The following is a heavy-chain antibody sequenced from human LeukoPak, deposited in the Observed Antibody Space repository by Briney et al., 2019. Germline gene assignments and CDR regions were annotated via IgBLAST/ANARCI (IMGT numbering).Heavy chain of an antibody. J-gene: IGHJ4*02. D-gene: IGHD3/OR15-3a*01. Sequence: PGGSLRLSCAASGFTFDEYTMHWVRQAPGKGLEWVSLISWDGGSTVYAASVKGRFTISRDNSKDSLYLEMSSLKTEDTALYYCAKQRNDYWTGYLDHWGQGTLVTISS. CDR2: ISWDGGST. V-gene: IGHV3-43*01. CDR1: GFTFDEYT. CDR3: AKQRNDYWTGYLDH.